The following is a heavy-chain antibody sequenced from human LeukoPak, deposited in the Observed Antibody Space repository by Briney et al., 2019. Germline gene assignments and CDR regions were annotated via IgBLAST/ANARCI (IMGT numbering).Heavy chain of an antibody. CDR1: GGCISSYY. Sequence: SETLSLTCTVSGGCISSYYWSWIRQPPGKGLEWIGYIYYTGSTNYNPSLKSRVTISLDTSNNQFSLNLSSVTAADTAVYYCARDLQVVTAIRSDAFDIWGQGTMVTVSS. CDR3: ARDLQVVTAIRSDAFDI. D-gene: IGHD2-21*02. V-gene: IGHV4-59*12. J-gene: IGHJ3*02. CDR2: IYYTGST.